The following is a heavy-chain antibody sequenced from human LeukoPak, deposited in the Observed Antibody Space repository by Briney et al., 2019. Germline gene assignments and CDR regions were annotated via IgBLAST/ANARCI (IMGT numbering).Heavy chain of an antibody. CDR1: GGSFSGYY. V-gene: IGHV4-34*01. CDR2: INHSGST. CDR3: ARHYYGSGSYQDY. J-gene: IGHJ4*02. Sequence: PSETLSLTCAVYGGSFSGYYWSWIRQPPGKGLEWIGEINHSGSTNYNPSLKSRVTISVDTSKNQFSLKLSSVTAADTAVYYCARHYYGSGSYQDYWGQGTLVTVSS. D-gene: IGHD3-10*01.